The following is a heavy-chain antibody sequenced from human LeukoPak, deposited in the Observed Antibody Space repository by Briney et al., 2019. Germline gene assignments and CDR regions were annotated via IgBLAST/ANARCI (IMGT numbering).Heavy chain of an antibody. Sequence: SETLSLTCAVYGGSFSGYYWSWIRQPPGKGLEWIGEINHSGSTNYNPSLKSRVTISVDTSKNQFSLKLSSVTAADTAVYYCARGPYYDFWSGYYTGPLDYWGQGTLVTVSS. D-gene: IGHD3-3*01. J-gene: IGHJ4*02. CDR3: ARGPYYDFWSGYYTGPLDY. CDR2: INHSGST. V-gene: IGHV4-34*01. CDR1: GGSFSGYY.